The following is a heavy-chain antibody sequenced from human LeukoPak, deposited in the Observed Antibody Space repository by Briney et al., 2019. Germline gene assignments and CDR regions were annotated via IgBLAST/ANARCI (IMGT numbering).Heavy chain of an antibody. Sequence: GSLRLSCAASGFTVSSNYMSWIRQPPGKGLEWIGHIHYSGSNNYNPSLRSRVTMFVDKSKNQISLRLSSVTAADTAVYYCARHGTVSSGSYFDYWGQGTQVTLS. CDR3: ARHGTVSSGSYFDY. V-gene: IGHV4-59*08. D-gene: IGHD1-26*01. J-gene: IGHJ4*02. CDR2: IHYSGSN. CDR1: GFTVSSNY.